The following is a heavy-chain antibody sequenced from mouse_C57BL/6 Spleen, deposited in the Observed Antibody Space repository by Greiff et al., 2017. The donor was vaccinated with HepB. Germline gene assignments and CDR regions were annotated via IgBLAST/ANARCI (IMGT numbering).Heavy chain of an antibody. CDR3: ARWMVTNAMDY. CDR2: IFPGSGST. Sequence: QVQLQQSGPELVRPGASVKISCKAPGYTLTSHWMQWVRQRPGQGLEWIGEIFPGSGSTYYNEKFKGKATLTEDTSSSTAYMQLSSQTSEDSAVYFCARWMVTNAMDYWGQGDSGNGPS. V-gene: IGHV1-56*01. D-gene: IGHD2-1*01. CDR1: GYTLTSHW. J-gene: IGHJ4*01.